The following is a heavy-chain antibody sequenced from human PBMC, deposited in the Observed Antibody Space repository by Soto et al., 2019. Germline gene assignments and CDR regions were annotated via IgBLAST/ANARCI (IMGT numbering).Heavy chain of an antibody. CDR3: ARKVLGSTTRPDYWYLDL. CDR2: ISGGGDRT. V-gene: IGHV3-23*01. J-gene: IGHJ2*01. CDR1: GFTFINHA. D-gene: IGHD3-16*01. Sequence: EVQLLECGGGLVQPGGSLRLSCVGSGFTFINHAMNWVRQAPGKGLEWVSGISGGGDRTFDADSVKGRFTISRDNSKNTVNLPMNSLRADDTAAYYCARKVLGSTTRPDYWYLDLWGRGTLVTVSS.